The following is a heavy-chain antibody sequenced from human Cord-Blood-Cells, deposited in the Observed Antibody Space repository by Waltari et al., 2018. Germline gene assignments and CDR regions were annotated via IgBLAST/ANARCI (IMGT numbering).Heavy chain of an antibody. CDR3: ARRVPITGTTNY. D-gene: IGHD1-7*01. J-gene: IGHJ4*02. CDR2: INHSGST. Sequence: QVQLQQWGAGLLKPSETLSLTCPVYGGSFSGYYWIWIRQPPGQGLEWIGEINHSGSTNYNPSLKSRVTISVDTSKNQFSLKLSSVTAADTAVYYCARRVPITGTTNYWGQGTLVTVSS. CDR1: GGSFSGYY. V-gene: IGHV4-34*01.